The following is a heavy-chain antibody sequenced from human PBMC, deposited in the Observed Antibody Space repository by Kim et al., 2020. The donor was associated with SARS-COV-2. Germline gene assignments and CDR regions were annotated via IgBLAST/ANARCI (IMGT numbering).Heavy chain of an antibody. J-gene: IGHJ4*02. Sequence: GGSLRLSCAASGFTFSSYSMNWVRQAPGKGLEWVSSISSSSSYIYYADSVKGRFTISRDNAKNSLYLQMNSLRAEDTAVYYCAREGTLYGSGSWAGWGQGTLVTVSS. V-gene: IGHV3-21*01. CDR1: GFTFSSYS. CDR3: AREGTLYGSGSWAG. D-gene: IGHD3-10*01. CDR2: ISSSSSYI.